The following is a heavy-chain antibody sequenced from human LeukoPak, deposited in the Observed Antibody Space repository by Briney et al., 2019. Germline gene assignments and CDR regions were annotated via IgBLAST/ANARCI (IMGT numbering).Heavy chain of an antibody. CDR1: GFTFSSYA. CDR3: ATPQALRFFEWFPEGDY. CDR2: ISGSGGST. V-gene: IGHV3-23*01. J-gene: IGHJ4*02. Sequence: AGGSLRLSCAASGFTFSSYATSWVRQAPGKGLEWVSAISGSGGSTYYADSVKGRFTISRDNSKNTLYLQMNSLRAEDTAVYYCATPQALRFFEWFPEGDYWGQGTLVTVSS. D-gene: IGHD3-3*01.